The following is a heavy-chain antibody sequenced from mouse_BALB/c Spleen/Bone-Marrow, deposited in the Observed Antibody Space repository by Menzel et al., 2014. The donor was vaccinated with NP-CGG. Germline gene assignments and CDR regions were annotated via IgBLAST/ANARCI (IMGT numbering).Heavy chain of an antibody. CDR1: GFNIKDTY. V-gene: IGHV14-3*02. CDR3: ASYDYGYYFDY. Sequence: VQLQQSRAELVKPGASVKLSCTTSGFNIKDTYMHWVKLRPEQGLEWIGRIVPANGNTKYAPKFQGKATITADTSSNTAYLQLSSLTSEDTAVYFCASYDYGYYFDYWGQGTTLTVSS. CDR2: IVPANGNT. J-gene: IGHJ2*01. D-gene: IGHD2-4*01.